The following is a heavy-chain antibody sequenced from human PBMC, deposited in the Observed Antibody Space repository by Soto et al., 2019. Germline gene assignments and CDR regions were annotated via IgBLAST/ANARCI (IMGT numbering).Heavy chain of an antibody. V-gene: IGHV4-59*01. CDR2: IYYSGST. CDR1: GGSISSYY. Sequence: QVQLQESGPGLVKPSETLSLTCTVSGGSISSYYWSWIRQPPGKGLEWIGYIYYSGSTNYNPSLKRRVTISVDTSKNPFSRKLSSVTAADTAVYYCARLLSVAGTAVDAFDIWGQGTMVTVSS. J-gene: IGHJ3*02. CDR3: ARLLSVAGTAVDAFDI. D-gene: IGHD6-19*01.